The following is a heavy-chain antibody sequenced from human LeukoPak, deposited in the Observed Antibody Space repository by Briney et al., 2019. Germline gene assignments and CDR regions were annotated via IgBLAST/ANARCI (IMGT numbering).Heavy chain of an antibody. CDR2: ISYDGSNK. J-gene: IGHJ4*02. V-gene: IGHV3-30*04. D-gene: IGHD4-17*01. Sequence: GRSLRLSCAASGFTFSSYAMHWVRQAPGKGLEWVAVISYDGSNKYYADSVKGRFTISRDNAKNSLYLQLNSLRVEDTAVYYCARDFRYADSRDYWGQGTLVTVSS. CDR3: ARDFRYADSRDY. CDR1: GFTFSSYA.